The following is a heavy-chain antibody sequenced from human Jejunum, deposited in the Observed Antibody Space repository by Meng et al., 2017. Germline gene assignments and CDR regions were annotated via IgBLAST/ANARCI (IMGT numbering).Heavy chain of an antibody. Sequence: QVQRQESGPGLVKPSETLSLPCAVSGGSISSVYWWTWGRQSPGKGLEWIGEIYHSGSTNYNPSLKSRVTISVDKSKNQFSLKLTSVTAADTAVYYCARGGYYSFDYWGQGTLVTVSS. J-gene: IGHJ4*02. CDR3: ARGGYYSFDY. CDR1: GGSISSVYW. V-gene: IGHV4-4*02. D-gene: IGHD5-18*01. CDR2: IYHSGST.